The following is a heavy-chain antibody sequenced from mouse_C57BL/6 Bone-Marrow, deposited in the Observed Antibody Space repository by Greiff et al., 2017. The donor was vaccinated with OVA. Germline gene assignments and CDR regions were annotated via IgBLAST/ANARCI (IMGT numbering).Heavy chain of an antibody. CDR1: GYTFTSYW. CDR2: IHPNSGST. J-gene: IGHJ4*01. CDR3: ARDDYSNPYYYAMDY. D-gene: IGHD2-5*01. V-gene: IGHV1-64*01. Sequence: QIQLQQSGAELVKPGASVKLSCKASGYTFTSYWMHWVKQRPGQGLEWIGMIHPNSGSTNYNEKFKSKATLTVDKSSSTAYMQLSSLTSEDSAVYYCARDDYSNPYYYAMDYWGQGTSVTVSS.